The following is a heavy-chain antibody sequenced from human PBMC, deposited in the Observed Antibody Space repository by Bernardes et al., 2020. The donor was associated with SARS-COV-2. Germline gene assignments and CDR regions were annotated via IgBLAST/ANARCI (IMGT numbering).Heavy chain of an antibody. CDR1: GDSISFYC. D-gene: IGHD1-20*01. V-gene: IGHV4-59*08. CDR3: ARHGGRGINWNQPLYYYGMDV. Sequence: SETLSLTCTVSGDSISFYCWSWIRRPPGKGLEWIAYMYYSGSTNHNPSLKSRVSISVDTSKNQFSLKLTSVTAADTAVYYCARHGGRGINWNQPLYYYGMDVWGQGTTVTVSS. J-gene: IGHJ6*02. CDR2: MYYSGST.